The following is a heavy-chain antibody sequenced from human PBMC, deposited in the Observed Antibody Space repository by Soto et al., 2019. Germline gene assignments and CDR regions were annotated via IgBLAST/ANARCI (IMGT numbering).Heavy chain of an antibody. CDR3: ARHDGLGYGEGGSWFDP. CDR2: IYYSGST. V-gene: IGHV4-39*01. CDR1: GGSISSSSYY. D-gene: IGHD4-17*01. J-gene: IGHJ5*02. Sequence: QLQLQESGPGLVKPSETLSLTCTVSGGSISSSSYYWGWIRQPPGKGLEWIGSIYYSGSTYYNPSLKSRVTISVDTSKNQFSLKLSSVTAADTAVYYCARHDGLGYGEGGSWFDPWGQGTLVTVSS.